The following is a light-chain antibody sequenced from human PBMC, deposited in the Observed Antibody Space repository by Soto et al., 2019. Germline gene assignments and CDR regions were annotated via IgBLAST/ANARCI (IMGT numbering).Light chain of an antibody. CDR2: EVT. CDR1: SSDIGGYMY. Sequence: QSLLTQAASVTGSPGQSITISCTGTSSDIGGYMYVSWYQQHPGKAPKLMIYEVTNRPSGVSDRFSGSKSGNTASLTISGLLAEDEANYYCSSYTTSTTLAVFGGGTKVTVL. V-gene: IGLV2-14*01. J-gene: IGLJ2*01. CDR3: SSYTTSTTLAV.